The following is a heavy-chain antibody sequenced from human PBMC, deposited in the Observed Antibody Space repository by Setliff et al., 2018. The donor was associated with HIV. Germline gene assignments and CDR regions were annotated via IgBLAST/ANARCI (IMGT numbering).Heavy chain of an antibody. V-gene: IGHV4-59*11. J-gene: IGHJ4*02. CDR2: IYYSGRT. D-gene: IGHD3-16*01. CDR1: GGSISSHF. Sequence: SETLSLTCTVSGGSISSHFWSWIRQPPGKGLEWIGSIYYSGRTNYNPSLKGRVTISVVTSKNQFSLKLSSVTAADTAVYYCARGTLYYDYVWGTPFPFDYWGQGTLVTVSS. CDR3: ARGTLYYDYVWGTPFPFDY.